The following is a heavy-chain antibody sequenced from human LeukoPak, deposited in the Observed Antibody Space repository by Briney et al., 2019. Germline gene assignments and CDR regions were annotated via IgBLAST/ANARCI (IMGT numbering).Heavy chain of an antibody. V-gene: IGHV1-24*01. D-gene: IGHD6-19*01. CDR1: GYTLTELS. CDR2: FDPEDGET. CDR3: ARGGVAGTSHYYYYMDV. Sequence: EASVKVSCKVSGYTLTELSMHWVRQAPGKGLEWMGGFDPEDGETIYAQKLQGRVTMTTDTSTSTAYMELRSLRSDDTAVYYCARGGVAGTSHYYYYMDVWGKGTTVTISS. J-gene: IGHJ6*03.